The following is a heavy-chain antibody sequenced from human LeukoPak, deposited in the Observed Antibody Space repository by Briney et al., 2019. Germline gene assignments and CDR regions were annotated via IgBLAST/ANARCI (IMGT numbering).Heavy chain of an antibody. D-gene: IGHD5-18*01. CDR3: ARSPTAMVNYFDY. CDR1: GFTFSNAW. V-gene: IGHV3-30*03. Sequence: GGSLRLSCAASGFTFSNAWMSWVRQAPGKGLEWVAVISYDGSNKYYADSVKGRFTISRDNSKNTLYLQMNSLRAEDTAVYYCARSPTAMVNYFDYWGQGTLVTVSS. J-gene: IGHJ4*02. CDR2: ISYDGSNK.